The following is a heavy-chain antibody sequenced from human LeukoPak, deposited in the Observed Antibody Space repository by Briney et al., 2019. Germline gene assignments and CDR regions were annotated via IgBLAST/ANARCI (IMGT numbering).Heavy chain of an antibody. V-gene: IGHV4-59*08. D-gene: IGHD6-19*01. CDR1: GGSISSYY. CDR3: ARGWQWLVLADY. J-gene: IGHJ4*02. Sequence: PSETLSLTCTVSGGSISSYYWSWIRQPPGKGLEWIGYIYYSGSTNYNPSLKSRVTISVDTSKNQFSLKLSSVTAADTAVYYCARGWQWLVLADYWGQGTLVTVSS. CDR2: IYYSGST.